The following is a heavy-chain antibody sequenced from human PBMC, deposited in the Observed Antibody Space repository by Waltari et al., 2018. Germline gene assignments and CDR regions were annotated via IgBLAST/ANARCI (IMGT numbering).Heavy chain of an antibody. CDR1: GGSFSGYY. J-gene: IGHJ6*02. V-gene: IGHV4-34*01. CDR2: SNHGGST. D-gene: IGHD3-3*01. Sequence: QVQLQQWGAGLLKPSETLSLTCAVYGGSFSGYYWSWIRQPPGKGLGWIGESNHGGSTNCNPSLKSRFTISVDTSKNQFSLKLSSVTAADTAVYYCARGVARRITIFGVASRNGLMDVWGQGTTVSVSS. CDR3: ARGVARRITIFGVASRNGLMDV.